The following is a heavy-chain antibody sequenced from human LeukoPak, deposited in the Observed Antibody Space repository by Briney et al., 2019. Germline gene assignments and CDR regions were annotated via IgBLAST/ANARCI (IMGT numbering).Heavy chain of an antibody. J-gene: IGHJ4*02. Sequence: SETLSLTCTVSGGSISSYYWSWIRQPPGKGLEWIGYIYYSGSTNYNPSLKSRVTISVDTSKNQFSLKLSSVTAADTAVYYCASGVGELSQDAFDYWGQGTLVTVSS. CDR3: ASGVGELSQDAFDY. CDR2: IYYSGST. D-gene: IGHD3-10*01. V-gene: IGHV4-59*08. CDR1: GGSISSYY.